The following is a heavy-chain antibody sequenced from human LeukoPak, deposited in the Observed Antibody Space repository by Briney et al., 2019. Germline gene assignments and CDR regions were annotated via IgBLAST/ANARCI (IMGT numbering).Heavy chain of an antibody. J-gene: IGHJ4*02. Sequence: PGGSLRLSCAASGFTFSSYWMSWVRQAPGKGLEWVANIRQDGSEQFYVDSVKGRFTISRDNTENSLYLQMNSPRAEDTAVYYCARVSDCGGDCYPGLFDYWGQGTLVTVSS. CDR2: IRQDGSEQ. CDR3: ARVSDCGGDCYPGLFDY. D-gene: IGHD2-21*01. CDR1: GFTFSSYW. V-gene: IGHV3-7*01.